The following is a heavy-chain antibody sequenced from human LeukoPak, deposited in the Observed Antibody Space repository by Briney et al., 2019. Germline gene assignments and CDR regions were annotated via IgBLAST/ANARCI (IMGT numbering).Heavy chain of an antibody. CDR1: GGSFSGYY. D-gene: IGHD3-3*01. V-gene: IGHV4-34*01. CDR2: INHSGST. J-gene: IGHJ4*02. CDR3: ARAGGFWSGYYEYYFDY. Sequence: SETLSLTCAVYGGSFSGYYWSWIRQPPGKGLEWIGEINHSGSTNYNPSLKSRVTISVDTPKNQFSLKLSSVTAADTAVYYCARAGGFWSGYYEYYFDYWGQGTLVTVSS.